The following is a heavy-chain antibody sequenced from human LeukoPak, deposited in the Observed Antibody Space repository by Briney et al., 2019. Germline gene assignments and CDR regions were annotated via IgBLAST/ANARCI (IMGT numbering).Heavy chain of an antibody. V-gene: IGHV3-33*01. CDR3: ASSEFFSSGWQDYYYYGMDV. CDR1: GFTFSSYG. J-gene: IGHJ6*02. CDR2: IWYDGSNK. D-gene: IGHD6-19*01. Sequence: GGSLRLSCAASGFTFSSYGMHWVRQAPGKVLEWVAVIWYDGSNKYYADSVKGRFTISRDNSKNTLYLQMSSLRAEDTAVYYCASSEFFSSGWQDYYYYGMDVWGQGTTVTVSS.